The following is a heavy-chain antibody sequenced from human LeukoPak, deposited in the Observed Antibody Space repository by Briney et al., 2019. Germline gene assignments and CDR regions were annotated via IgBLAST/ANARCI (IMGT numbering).Heavy chain of an antibody. Sequence: GGSLRLSCAASGFIFSSYGMSWVRQAPGKGLEWVSTIGRDGGATYYAASVKGRFTVSRDNPQNTLYLQMNSLRVEDTAVYYCAKGVSVVVPATRVPDYWGQGALVTVSS. CDR1: GFIFSSYG. CDR3: AKGVSVVVPATRVPDY. J-gene: IGHJ4*02. V-gene: IGHV3-23*01. CDR2: IGRDGGAT. D-gene: IGHD2-2*01.